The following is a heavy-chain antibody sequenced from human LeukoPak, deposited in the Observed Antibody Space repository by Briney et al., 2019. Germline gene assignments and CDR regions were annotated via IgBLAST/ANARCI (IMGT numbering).Heavy chain of an antibody. D-gene: IGHD6-13*01. J-gene: IGHJ4*02. CDR1: GASISSYY. V-gene: IGHV4-34*01. CDR3: ARTAAGHHYFDY. Sequence: SETLSLTCTVSGASISSYYWSWIRQPPGKGLEWIGEINHSGSTNYNPSLKSRVTISVDTSKNQFSLKLSSVTAADTAVYYCARTAAGHHYFDYWGQGTLVTVSS. CDR2: INHSGST.